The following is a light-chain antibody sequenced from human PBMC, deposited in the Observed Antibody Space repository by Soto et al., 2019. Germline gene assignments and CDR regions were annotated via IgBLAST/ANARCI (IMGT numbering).Light chain of an antibody. V-gene: IGLV1-44*01. Sequence: QSVVTQPPSASGTPGQRVTISCSGSSPNIGSNPVSWYQQLPGTAPKPLIYSDNHRPSGVPDRFSGSKSGTSASLAISGLQSEDEADYYCAAWDASLKGVFGGGTKLTVL. CDR3: AAWDASLKGV. J-gene: IGLJ2*01. CDR2: SDN. CDR1: SPNIGSNP.